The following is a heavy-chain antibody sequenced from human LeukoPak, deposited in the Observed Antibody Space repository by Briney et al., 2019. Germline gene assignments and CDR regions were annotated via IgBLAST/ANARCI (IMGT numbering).Heavy chain of an antibody. Sequence: GGSLRLSCAASRFTFSSYGMHWVRQAPGKGLEWVAVISYDGSNKYYADSVKGRFTISRDNSKNTLYLQMNSLRAEDTAVYCCAKGDTMVRGVTFDFWGQGTLVTVSS. D-gene: IGHD3-10*01. CDR2: ISYDGSNK. CDR3: AKGDTMVRGVTFDF. J-gene: IGHJ4*02. CDR1: RFTFSSYG. V-gene: IGHV3-30*18.